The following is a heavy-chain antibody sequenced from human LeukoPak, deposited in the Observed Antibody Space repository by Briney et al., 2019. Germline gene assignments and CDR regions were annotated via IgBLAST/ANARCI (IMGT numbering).Heavy chain of an antibody. CDR2: INPSGGST. J-gene: IGHJ6*02. Sequence: ASVKVSCKASGYTFTSYYMHWVRQAPGQGLEWMGIINPSGGSTSYAQKFQGRVTMTRDTSTSTVYMELSSLGSEDTAVYYCARDLGVVAATQDYYYGMDVWGQGTTVTVSS. V-gene: IGHV1-46*01. D-gene: IGHD2-15*01. CDR3: ARDLGVVAATQDYYYGMDV. CDR1: GYTFTSYY.